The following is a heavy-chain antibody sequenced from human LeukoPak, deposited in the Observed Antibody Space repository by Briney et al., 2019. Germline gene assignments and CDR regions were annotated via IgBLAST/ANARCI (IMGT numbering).Heavy chain of an antibody. CDR1: GFTFSSYT. D-gene: IGHD3-22*01. CDR2: ITSSSSYI. CDR3: ARHVVAVGFDY. Sequence: GGSLRLSCAASGFTFSSYTMNWVRQAPGKGLEWVSPITSSSSYIYYAASVKGRFTISRDNAKNSLYLQMNSLRAEDTAVYYCARHVVAVGFDYWGQGTLVTVSS. J-gene: IGHJ4*02. V-gene: IGHV3-21*01.